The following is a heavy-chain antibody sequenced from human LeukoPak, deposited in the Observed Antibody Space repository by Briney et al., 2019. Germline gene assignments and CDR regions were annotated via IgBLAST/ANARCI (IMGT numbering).Heavy chain of an antibody. D-gene: IGHD6-19*01. CDR1: GGSIGSYY. CDR2: IYYTGTT. Sequence: SETLSLTCTVSGGSIGSYYWTWIRQPPGKGLEWIGYIYYTGTTNYNPSLKSRVTISIDTSKIQFSLKVSFVTAADTAVYYCARGHGSGSLGSFDYWGQGTLVTVSS. CDR3: ARGHGSGSLGSFDY. J-gene: IGHJ4*02. V-gene: IGHV4-59*01.